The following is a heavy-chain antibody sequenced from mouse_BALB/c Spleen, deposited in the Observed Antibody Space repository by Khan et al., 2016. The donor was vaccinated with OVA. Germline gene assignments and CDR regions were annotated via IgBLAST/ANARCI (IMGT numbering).Heavy chain of an antibody. V-gene: IGHV1S136*01. Sequence: VQLKESGPELVEPGASVKMSCKASGYTFTNYVIHWVKQKPGQGLEWIGYINPDNAGTRYNEKFKDKATLTSDISSTSAYMELLSLTSEDSAVYYCASEASSWDFSFPYWGQGTLVTVSA. CDR3: ASEASSWDFSFPY. CDR1: GYTFTNYV. J-gene: IGHJ3*01. D-gene: IGHD4-1*01. CDR2: INPDNAGT.